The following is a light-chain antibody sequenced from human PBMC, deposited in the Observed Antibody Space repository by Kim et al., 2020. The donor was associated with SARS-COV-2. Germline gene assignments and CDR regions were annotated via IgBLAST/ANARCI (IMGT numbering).Light chain of an antibody. CDR2: KAS. CDR1: ESISGL. V-gene: IGKV1-5*03. J-gene: IGKJ2*01. CDR3: QHYSTAPYT. Sequence: SASVGDRFTITCRARESISGLVAWYQQQPGKAPKVLIYKASILENGVPSRFSGYGSGTEFTLTISSVQPDDIGTYYCQHYSTAPYTFGQGTKLEI.